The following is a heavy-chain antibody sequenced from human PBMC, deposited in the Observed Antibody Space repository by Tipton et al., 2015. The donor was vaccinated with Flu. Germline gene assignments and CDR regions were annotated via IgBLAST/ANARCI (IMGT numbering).Heavy chain of an antibody. CDR1: GFTFSSYA. V-gene: IGHV3-23*01. Sequence: SLRLSCAASGFTFSSYAMSWVRQAPGKGLEWVSAISGSGGSTYYADSVKGRFTISRDSAKKSLYLQMNSLRAEDTALYYCARDLRGPYDYWGRGTLVTVSS. J-gene: IGHJ4*02. CDR2: ISGSGGST. CDR3: ARDLRGPYDY.